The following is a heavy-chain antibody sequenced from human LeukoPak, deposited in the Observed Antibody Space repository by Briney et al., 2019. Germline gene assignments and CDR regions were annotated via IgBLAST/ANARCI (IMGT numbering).Heavy chain of an antibody. D-gene: IGHD2-2*01. CDR2: IWYDGSNK. V-gene: IGHV3-33*01. J-gene: IGHJ3*02. CDR1: GFNFRSYG. Sequence: GGSLRLSCAASGFNFRSYGMHWVRQAPGKGLEWVAIIWYDGSNKFYADSVKGRFTISRDNSKNTLYLQMNSLRAEDTAVYYCARDVVVPAADDAFDIWGQGTMVTVSS. CDR3: ARDVVVPAADDAFDI.